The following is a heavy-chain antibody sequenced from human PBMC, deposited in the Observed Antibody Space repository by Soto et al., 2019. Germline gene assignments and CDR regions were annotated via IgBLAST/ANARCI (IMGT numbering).Heavy chain of an antibody. Sequence: EVQLVESGGGLVQPGGSLRLSCAASGFTFSSYWMHWVRQAPGKGLVWVSRISSDGSSTTYADSVKDRFTISRDNTKNTLYLQMNHLRAEDTAVYFCARVPSGSGWDWGQGTLVTVSP. V-gene: IGHV3-74*01. J-gene: IGHJ4*02. CDR3: ARVPSGSGWD. CDR1: GFTFSSYW. D-gene: IGHD6-19*01. CDR2: ISSDGSST.